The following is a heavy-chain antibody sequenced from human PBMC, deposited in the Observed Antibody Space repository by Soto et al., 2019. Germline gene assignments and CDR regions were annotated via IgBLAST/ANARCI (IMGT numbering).Heavy chain of an antibody. CDR1: GFTLSSYA. J-gene: IGHJ6*03. Sequence: GGSLRLSCAAPGFTLSSYAMSWVRQAPGKGLEWVSAISGSGGSTYYADSVKGRFTISRDNSKNTLYLQMNSLRAEDTAVYYCAKFSCSSTSCYYYYYYYYMDVWGKGTTVTVSS. CDR3: AKFSCSSTSCYYYYYYYYMDV. V-gene: IGHV3-23*01. D-gene: IGHD2-2*01. CDR2: ISGSGGST.